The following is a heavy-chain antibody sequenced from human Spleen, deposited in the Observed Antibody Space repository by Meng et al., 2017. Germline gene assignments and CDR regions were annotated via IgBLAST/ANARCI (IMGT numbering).Heavy chain of an antibody. CDR2: ISGSGGST. J-gene: IGHJ3*02. CDR1: GFTFSSYA. V-gene: IGHV3-23*01. D-gene: IGHD3-22*01. Sequence: LSLTCAASGFTFSSYAMSWVRQAPGKGLEWVSAISGSGGSTYYADSVKGRFTISRDNSKNTLYLQMNSLRAEDTAVYYCAKVQSFNYCDSSGHIRRNDAFDIWGQGTMVTVSS. CDR3: AKVQSFNYCDSSGHIRRNDAFDI.